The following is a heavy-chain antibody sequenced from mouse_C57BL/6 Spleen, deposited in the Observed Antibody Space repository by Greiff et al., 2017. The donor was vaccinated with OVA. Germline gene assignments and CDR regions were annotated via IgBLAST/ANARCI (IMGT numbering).Heavy chain of an antibody. Sequence: QVQLQQPGAELAKPGASVKMSCKASGYTFTSYWITWVKQRPGQGLEWIGDIYPGSGSTNYNEKFKSKATLTVDTSSSTAYMQLSSLTSEDSAVYYCARRGDYDKGHFDYWGQGTTLTVSS. CDR2: IYPGSGST. CDR1: GYTFTSYW. V-gene: IGHV1-55*01. CDR3: ARRGDYDKGHFDY. J-gene: IGHJ2*01. D-gene: IGHD2-4*01.